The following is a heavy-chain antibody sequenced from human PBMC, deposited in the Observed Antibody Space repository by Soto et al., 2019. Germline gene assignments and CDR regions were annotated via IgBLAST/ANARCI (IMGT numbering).Heavy chain of an antibody. CDR1: GGSLSSSDYN. V-gene: IGHV4-39*01. Sequence: QLQLQESGPGLMKPSETLSLTCTVSGGSLSSSDYNWGWIRQPPGKGLEWIASMFHSGSTYYNPSLKMPVTIALNTSTTPFSPKLTSVPAADPAVYYCARTIFPPSNWFDPWGQGTLVTVSS. CDR2: MFHSGST. J-gene: IGHJ5*02. CDR3: ARTIFPPSNWFDP. D-gene: IGHD3-9*01.